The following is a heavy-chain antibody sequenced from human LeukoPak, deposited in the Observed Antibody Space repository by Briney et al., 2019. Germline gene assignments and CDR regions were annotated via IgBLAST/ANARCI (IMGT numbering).Heavy chain of an antibody. CDR2: INAGNGNT. CDR1: GYTLTSYA. CDR3: AREGGLYDILTSFEY. D-gene: IGHD3-9*01. V-gene: IGHV1-3*01. Sequence: ASVKVSCKASGYTLTSYAMHWVRQAPGQRLEWMGWINAGNGNTKYSQKFQGRVTITRDTSASTAYMELSSLRSEDTAVYYCAREGGLYDILTSFEYWGQGTLVTVSS. J-gene: IGHJ4*02.